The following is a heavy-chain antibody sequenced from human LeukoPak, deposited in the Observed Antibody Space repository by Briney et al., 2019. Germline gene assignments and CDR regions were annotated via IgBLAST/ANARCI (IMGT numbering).Heavy chain of an antibody. Sequence: ASVKVSCKASGYTFTSYYMHWVRQAPGQGLEWMGIINPSGGSTSYAQKFQGRVTMTRDTSTSTVYMELSSLRSDDTAVYYCARYQLAVGEFDYWGQGTLVTVSS. D-gene: IGHD2-2*01. CDR2: INPSGGST. J-gene: IGHJ4*02. CDR1: GYTFTSYY. CDR3: ARYQLAVGEFDY. V-gene: IGHV1-46*01.